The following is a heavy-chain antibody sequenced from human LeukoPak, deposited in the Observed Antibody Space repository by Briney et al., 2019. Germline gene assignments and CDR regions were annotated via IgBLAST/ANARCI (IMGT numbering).Heavy chain of an antibody. Sequence: SETLSLTCTVSGGSISSSSYYWGWIRQPPGKGLEWIGSIYYSGSTYYNPSLKSRVTISVDTSKNQFSLKLSSVTAADTAVYYCARSLSPPLNYDFWSGYPVGGWFDPWGQGTLVTVSS. CDR1: GGSISSSSYY. CDR3: ARSLSPPLNYDFWSGYPVGGWFDP. V-gene: IGHV4-39*01. D-gene: IGHD3-3*01. J-gene: IGHJ5*02. CDR2: IYYSGST.